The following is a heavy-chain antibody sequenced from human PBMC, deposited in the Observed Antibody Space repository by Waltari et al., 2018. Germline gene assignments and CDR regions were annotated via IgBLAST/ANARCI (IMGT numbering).Heavy chain of an antibody. CDR2: ISSSSSYI. CDR1: GFTFSSYS. D-gene: IGHD3-22*01. Sequence: EVQLVESGGGLVKPGGSLRLSCAASGFTFSSYSMNWVRQAPGKGLEWVSSISSSSSYIYYADSVKGRFTISRDNAKNSLYLQMNSLRAEDTAVYYCARENYDSASFPLGFDYWGQGTLVTVSS. CDR3: ARENYDSASFPLGFDY. J-gene: IGHJ4*02. V-gene: IGHV3-21*01.